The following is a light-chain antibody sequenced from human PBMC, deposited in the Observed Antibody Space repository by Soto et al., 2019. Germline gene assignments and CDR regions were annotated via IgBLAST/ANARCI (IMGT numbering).Light chain of an antibody. CDR2: VAS. CDR3: QRLSHA. V-gene: IGKV1-39*01. J-gene: IGKJ4*01. CDR1: QNIINY. Sequence: DIQMTQSPSSLSASVGDRVTITCRASQNIINYLNWYQQKPGKAPQLLIYVASRLESGVPSRFSGSGSGTDFTLTISSLQPEDFATYYCQRLSHAFGGGTKVDIK.